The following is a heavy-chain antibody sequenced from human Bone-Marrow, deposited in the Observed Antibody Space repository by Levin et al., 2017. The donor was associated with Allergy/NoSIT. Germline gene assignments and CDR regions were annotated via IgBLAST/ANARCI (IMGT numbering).Heavy chain of an antibody. Sequence: GGSLRLSCATSKFIFDDYGMYWVRQAPGKGLEWVSGISWNSGKTHYADSVKGRFIISRDNAKNSLYLQMNSLRTEDTALYYCVKSLNTMTIHDGFNFWGQETMVTVSA. CDR2: ISWNSGKT. D-gene: IGHD5-24*01. CDR3: VKSLNTMTIHDGFNF. J-gene: IGHJ3*01. V-gene: IGHV3-9*01. CDR1: KFIFDDYG.